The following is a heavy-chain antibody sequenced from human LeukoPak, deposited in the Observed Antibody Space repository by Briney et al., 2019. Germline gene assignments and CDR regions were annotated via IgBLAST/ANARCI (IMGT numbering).Heavy chain of an antibody. CDR3: ARDPIGSSSSRGYYYMDV. CDR1: VDTFSSYA. Sequence: ASVKVSCKASVDTFSSYAISWVRQAPVQGLEWMGRIIPIFGTANYTQKFQGRVTITTDESTSTAYMELSSLRSEDTAVYYCARDPIGSSSSRGYYYMDVGGKGTTVTVSS. CDR2: IIPIFGTA. V-gene: IGHV1-69*05. J-gene: IGHJ6*03. D-gene: IGHD6-6*01.